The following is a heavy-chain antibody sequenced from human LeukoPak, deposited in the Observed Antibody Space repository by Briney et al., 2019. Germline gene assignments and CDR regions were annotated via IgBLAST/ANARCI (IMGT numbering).Heavy chain of an antibody. CDR1: GFTFSTYA. J-gene: IGHJ4*02. Sequence: GRSLRLSCAASGFTFSTYAIHWVRQAPGKGLEWVAVISYDGSTKHYVDSVKGRFTISRDNSKSTLYLQMNSLRAEDTAVYYCARDGVAAAGNFNFDYWGQGTLVTVSS. CDR2: ISYDGSTK. CDR3: ARDGVAAAGNFNFDY. D-gene: IGHD6-13*01. V-gene: IGHV3-30*04.